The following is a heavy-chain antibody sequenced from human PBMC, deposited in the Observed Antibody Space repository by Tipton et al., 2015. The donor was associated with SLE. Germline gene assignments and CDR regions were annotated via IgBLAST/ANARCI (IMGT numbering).Heavy chain of an antibody. D-gene: IGHD4-11*01. V-gene: IGHV1-2*06. J-gene: IGHJ6*02. CDR1: GYTFTGYY. CDR2: INPNSGGT. CDR3: ARVGYSNYYYYYYGMDV. Sequence: QVQLVQSGAEVKKPGASVKVSCKASGYTFTGYYMHWVRQAPGQGLEWMGRINPNSGGTNYAQKFQGRVTMTRDTSISTAYMELSRLRSDDTAVYYCARVGYSNYYYYYYGMDVWGQGTTVTVSS.